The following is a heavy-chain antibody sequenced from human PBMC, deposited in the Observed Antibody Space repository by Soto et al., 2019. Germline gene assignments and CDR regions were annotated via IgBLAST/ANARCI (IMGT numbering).Heavy chain of an antibody. CDR3: TTRITMVRGVNNVDY. CDR2: IKSKTDGGTT. J-gene: IGHJ4*02. V-gene: IGHV3-15*01. D-gene: IGHD3-10*01. Sequence: EVQLVESGGGLVKPGGSLRLSCAASGFTFSNAWMSWVRQAPGKGLEWVGRIKSKTDGGTTDYAAPVKGRFTISRDDSKNTLYLQMNSLKTEDTAVYYCTTRITMVRGVNNVDYWGQGTLVTVSS. CDR1: GFTFSNAW.